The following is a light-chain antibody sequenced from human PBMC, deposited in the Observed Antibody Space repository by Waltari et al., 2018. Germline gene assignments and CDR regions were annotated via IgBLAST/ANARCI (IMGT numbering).Light chain of an antibody. Sequence: DIQMTQSPSTLSASVGDRVTITCRASQSISTWLAWYHQKPGTAPKLLIYEASTLQTGVPSRFSGTGSGTDFTLTISSLQPDDFATYYCQQYNSYSLYTFGQGTKLEI. CDR1: QSISTW. CDR2: EAS. CDR3: QQYNSYSLYT. V-gene: IGKV1-5*03. J-gene: IGKJ2*01.